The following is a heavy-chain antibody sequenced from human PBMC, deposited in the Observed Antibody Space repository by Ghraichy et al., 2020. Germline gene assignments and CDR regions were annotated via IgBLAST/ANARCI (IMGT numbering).Heavy chain of an antibody. V-gene: IGHV4-38-2*02. CDR3: ARESLYCSSTSGSRPKSAWFDP. J-gene: IGHJ5*02. D-gene: IGHD2-2*01. CDR1: GYSISSGYY. CDR2: IYHSRST. Sequence: SETLSLTCAVSGYSISSGYYWGWSRQPPGKGLGWIGSIYHSRSTYYTPSLKSLVTISVDTSKNQFSLKLSSVTAEDTAVYYCARESLYCSSTSGSRPKSAWFDPWGQGTLVTVSS.